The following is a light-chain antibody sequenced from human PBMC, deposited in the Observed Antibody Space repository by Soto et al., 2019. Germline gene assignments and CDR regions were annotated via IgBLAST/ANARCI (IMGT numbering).Light chain of an antibody. CDR2: GAS. Sequence: EIVLTQSPGTLSLSPGERATLSCRASQSFSSSYLAWYQQKPGQSPRLLIYGASSRATGIPDRCSGSGSGTDFTLTISSLEPEDFEVYYCQHYGSALFTFGPGTKVDVK. CDR3: QHYGSALFT. CDR1: QSFSSSY. V-gene: IGKV3-20*01. J-gene: IGKJ3*01.